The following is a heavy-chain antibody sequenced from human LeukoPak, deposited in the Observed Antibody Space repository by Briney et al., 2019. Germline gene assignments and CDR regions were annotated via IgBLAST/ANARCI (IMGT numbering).Heavy chain of an antibody. V-gene: IGHV1-2*02. J-gene: IGHJ4*02. D-gene: IGHD2-21*02. Sequence: ASVKVSCKSSGYTFTGYYIHWVRQAPGQGLEWMGWINPNNGGTKCVQKFQGRVTMTRDTSISTAYMELSRLRSDDTAVYYCARAYCGGDCYQRSDFDYWGQGTLVTVSS. CDR3: ARAYCGGDCYQRSDFDY. CDR1: GYTFTGYY. CDR2: INPNNGGT.